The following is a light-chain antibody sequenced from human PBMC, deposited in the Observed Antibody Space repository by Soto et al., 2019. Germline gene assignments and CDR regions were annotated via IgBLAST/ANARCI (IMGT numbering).Light chain of an antibody. CDR1: QRITNW. J-gene: IGKJ2*01. CDR2: KAS. V-gene: IGKV1-5*03. Sequence: DIQMTQSPSTLSASIGDRVTITCRASQRITNWLVWYQQKPGKAPKLLIYKASSLESGVSSRFSGSGSGTEFTLTISSLQPDDVATYYCQQYNSYPYTFGQGTQLPIQ. CDR3: QQYNSYPYT.